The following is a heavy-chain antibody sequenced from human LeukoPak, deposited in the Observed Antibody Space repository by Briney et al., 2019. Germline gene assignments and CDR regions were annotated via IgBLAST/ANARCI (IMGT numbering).Heavy chain of an antibody. V-gene: IGHV1-18*01. CDR2: TSPYRGDT. Sequence: GASVKVSCKASGYTFNSYGISWVRQAPGQGLEWMGWTSPYRGDTEYAQKIQGRVSMTTDTLTSTAYMELRSLRSDDTAVYYCARDQSLVAYSSTWFDYWGQGTPVTVSS. CDR1: GYTFNSYG. D-gene: IGHD6-13*01. CDR3: ARDQSLVAYSSTWFDY. J-gene: IGHJ4*02.